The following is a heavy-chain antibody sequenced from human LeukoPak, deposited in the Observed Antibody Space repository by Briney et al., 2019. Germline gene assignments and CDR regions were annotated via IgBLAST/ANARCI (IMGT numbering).Heavy chain of an antibody. CDR3: AIPHPRSGSYFVY. J-gene: IGHJ4*02. D-gene: IGHD3-10*01. V-gene: IGHV3-7*01. Sequence: GGSLRLSCAASGFTFGDYWMSWVRQVPGRGLEWVATIHPDGSEIHYVDSVKGRFTISRDNTKDSLFLQMTSLRAEDTAVYYCAIPHPRSGSYFVYWGQGTLVTVSS. CDR1: GFTFGDYW. CDR2: IHPDGSEI.